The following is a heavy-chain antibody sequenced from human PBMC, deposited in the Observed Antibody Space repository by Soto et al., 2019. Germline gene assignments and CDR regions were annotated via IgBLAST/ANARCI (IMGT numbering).Heavy chain of an antibody. V-gene: IGHV3-7*03. CDR3: ARFYGSGSSSYGMDV. Sequence: EVQLVESGGGLVQPGGSLRLSCAASGFTFSSYWMSWVRQAPGKGLEWVANIKQDGSEKYYVDSVKGRFTISRDNAKNSLYLHMNSLRAEDTAVYYCARFYGSGSSSYGMDVWGQGTTVTVSS. D-gene: IGHD3-10*01. CDR2: IKQDGSEK. CDR1: GFTFSSYW. J-gene: IGHJ6*02.